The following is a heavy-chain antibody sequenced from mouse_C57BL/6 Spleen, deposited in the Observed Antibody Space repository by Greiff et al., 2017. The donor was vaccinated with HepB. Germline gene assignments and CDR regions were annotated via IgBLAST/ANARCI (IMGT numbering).Heavy chain of an antibody. CDR3: ARDGGEDWYFDV. CDR1: GFTFSDYY. J-gene: IGHJ1*03. CDR2: INYDGSST. V-gene: IGHV5-16*01. Sequence: EVKLVESEGGLVQPGSSMKLSCTASGFTFSDYYMAWVRQVPEKGLEWVANINYDGSSTYYLDSLKSRFIISRDNAKNILYLQMSSLKSEDTATYYCARDGGEDWYFDVWGTGTTVTVSS.